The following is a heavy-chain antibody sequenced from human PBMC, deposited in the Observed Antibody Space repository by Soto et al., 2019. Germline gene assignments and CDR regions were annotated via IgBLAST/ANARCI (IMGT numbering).Heavy chain of an antibody. CDR2: IHHSGAT. V-gene: IGHV4-61*03. CDR3: ARYHDMLGSPARSPQFYHGMDV. Sequence: PSETLSLTCSVSGGSVSSFSYYWSWIRQPPGRRPEWIGYIHHSGATRYNPSLNDRVSISLDTSKNHLALKLNSVTAADTAVYYWARYHDMLGSPARSPQFYHGMDVWGQGTTVTVSS. CDR1: GGSVSSFSYY. J-gene: IGHJ6*02. D-gene: IGHD3-10*01.